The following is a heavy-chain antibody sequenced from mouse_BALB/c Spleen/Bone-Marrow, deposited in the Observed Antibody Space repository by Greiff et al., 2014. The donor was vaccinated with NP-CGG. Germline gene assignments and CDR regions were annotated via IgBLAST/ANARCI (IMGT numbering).Heavy chain of an antibody. CDR3: ARELLYGNYSDY. J-gene: IGHJ2*01. D-gene: IGHD2-1*01. CDR1: GYAFTNYL. V-gene: IGHV1-54*01. Sequence: VQLQQSGAELVRPGTSVKVSYKASGYAFTNYLIEWVKQRPGQGLEWIGVINPGSGGTNYNEKFKGKATLTADKSSSTAYMQLSSLTSDDSAVYFCARELLYGNYSDYWGQGTTLTVSS. CDR2: INPGSGGT.